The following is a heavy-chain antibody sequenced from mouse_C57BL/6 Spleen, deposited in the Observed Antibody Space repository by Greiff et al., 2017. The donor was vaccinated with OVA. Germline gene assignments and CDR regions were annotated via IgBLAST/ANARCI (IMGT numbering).Heavy chain of an antibody. V-gene: IGHV5-4*03. Sequence: EVKLMESGGGLVKPGGSLKLSCAASGFTFSSYAMSWVRQTPEKRLEWVATISDGGSYTYYPDNVKGRFTISRDNAKNNLYLQMSHLKSEDTAMYYCARAGGSSPAWFAYWGQGTLVTVSA. J-gene: IGHJ3*01. CDR2: ISDGGSYT. CDR3: ARAGGSSPAWFAY. D-gene: IGHD1-1*01. CDR1: GFTFSSYA.